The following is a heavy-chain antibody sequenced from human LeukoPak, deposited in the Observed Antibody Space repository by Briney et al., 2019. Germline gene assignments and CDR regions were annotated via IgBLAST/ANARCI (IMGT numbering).Heavy chain of an antibody. CDR3: ASTYYYGSRSYFPDYYYYMDV. Sequence: SVKVSCKASGGTFSSYTISWVRQAPGQGLEWMGRIIPILGIANYAQKFQGRVTITADKSTSTAYMELSSLRSEDTAMYYCASTYYYGSRSYFPDYYYYMDVWGKGTTVTVSS. J-gene: IGHJ6*03. D-gene: IGHD3-10*01. V-gene: IGHV1-69*02. CDR1: GGTFSSYT. CDR2: IIPILGIA.